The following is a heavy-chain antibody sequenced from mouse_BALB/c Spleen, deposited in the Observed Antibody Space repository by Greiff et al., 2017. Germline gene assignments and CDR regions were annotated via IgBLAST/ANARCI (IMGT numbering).Heavy chain of an antibody. J-gene: IGHJ1*01. Sequence: EESGPGLVKPSQSLSLTCSVTGYSITSGYYWNWIRQFPGNKLEWMGYISYDGSNNYNPSLKNRISITRDTSKNQFFLKLNSVTTEDTATYYCAKYYGSERYFDVWGAGTTVTVSS. V-gene: IGHV3-6*02. CDR3: AKYYGSERYFDV. D-gene: IGHD1-1*01. CDR1: GYSITSGYY. CDR2: ISYDGSN.